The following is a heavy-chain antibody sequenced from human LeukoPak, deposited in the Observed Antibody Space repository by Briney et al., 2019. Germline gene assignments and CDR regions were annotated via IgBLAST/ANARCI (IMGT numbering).Heavy chain of an antibody. Sequence: PGRSLRLSCAASGFTFSHYTMHWVRQAPGKGLDWVAGISYDGSNQYYADSVKGRFTISRDNSKNTLYLQMSSLRAEDTAVYYCAREYSGSYKDYWGQGTLVTVSS. CDR1: GFTFSHYT. V-gene: IGHV3-30-3*01. J-gene: IGHJ4*02. CDR3: AREYSGSYKDY. D-gene: IGHD1-26*01. CDR2: ISYDGSNQ.